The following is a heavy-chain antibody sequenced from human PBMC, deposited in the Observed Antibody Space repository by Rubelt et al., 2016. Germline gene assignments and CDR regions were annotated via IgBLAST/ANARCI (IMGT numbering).Heavy chain of an antibody. J-gene: IGHJ4*02. CDR3: AREGGSSWYDY. CDR2: IYYSGST. D-gene: IGHD6-13*01. Sequence: QVQLQESGPGLVKPSETLSLTCTVSGGSISSYYWSWIRQPPGKGLEWIGYIYYSGSTNYNPSLKSRVTISVDTSKNQFSLKLSSVTAADTAVYYCAREGGSSWYDYWGQGTLVTVSS. CDR1: GGSISSYY. V-gene: IGHV4-59*01.